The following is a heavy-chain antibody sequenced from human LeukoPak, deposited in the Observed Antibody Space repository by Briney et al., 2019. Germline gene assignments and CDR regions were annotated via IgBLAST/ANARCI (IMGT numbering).Heavy chain of an antibody. J-gene: IGHJ6*03. CDR3: AADPHCSSTSCYVDYYYMDV. CDR2: INHSRST. D-gene: IGHD2-2*01. V-gene: IGHV4-34*01. CDR1: GGSFSDYY. Sequence: SETLSLTCAVYGGSFSDYYWSWIRQPPGKGLEWIGEINHSRSTNYNPSLKSRVTISVDTSKNQFSLKLSSVTAADTAVYYCAADPHCSSTSCYVDYYYMDVRGKGTTVTVSS.